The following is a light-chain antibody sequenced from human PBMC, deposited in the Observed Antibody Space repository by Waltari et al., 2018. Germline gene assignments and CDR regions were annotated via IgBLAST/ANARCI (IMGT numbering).Light chain of an antibody. CDR1: SSYVGGYNY. J-gene: IGLJ3*02. CDR3: CSYAGSITFWV. Sequence: QSALTQPRSVSGSPGQSVTLSCTGTSSYVGGYNYVSWYQHHPGKAPKLIIYDVTKRPSGVPDRFSASKSDNTASLTISGLQAEDEADYYCCSYAGSITFWVFGGGTKLTVL. V-gene: IGLV2-11*01. CDR2: DVT.